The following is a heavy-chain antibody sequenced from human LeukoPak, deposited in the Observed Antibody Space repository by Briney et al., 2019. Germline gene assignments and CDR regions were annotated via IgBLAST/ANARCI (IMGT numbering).Heavy chain of an antibody. CDR3: TTDRLYFDAFDI. J-gene: IGHJ3*02. V-gene: IGHV3-15*01. CDR1: GFTFSSYA. Sequence: GGSLRLSCAASGFTFSSYAMSWVRQAPGKGLEWVGRIKSKTDGGTTDYAAPVKGRFTISRDDSKNTLYLQMNSLKTEDTAVYYCTTDRLYFDAFDIWGQGTMVTVSS. D-gene: IGHD2-15*01. CDR2: IKSKTDGGTT.